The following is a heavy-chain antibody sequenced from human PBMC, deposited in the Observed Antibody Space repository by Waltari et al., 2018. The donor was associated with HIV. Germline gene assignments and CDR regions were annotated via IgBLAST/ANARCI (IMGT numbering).Heavy chain of an antibody. V-gene: IGHV3-23*01. J-gene: IGHJ6*02. CDR2: ISGSGGSR. Sequence: EVQLLESGGGLVQPGGSLRLSCAASGFTFSSYAMSWVRQAPGKGLEWVSAISGSGGSRYYADSVKGPFTISRDNSKNTLYLQMNSLRAEDTAVYYCAKVRGIAAAVGKNGMAVWGQGTTVTVSS. CDR1: GFTFSSYA. CDR3: AKVRGIAAAVGKNGMAV. D-gene: IGHD6-13*01.